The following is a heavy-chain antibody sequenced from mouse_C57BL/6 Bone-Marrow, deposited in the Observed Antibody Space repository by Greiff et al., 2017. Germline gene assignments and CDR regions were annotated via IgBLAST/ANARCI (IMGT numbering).Heavy chain of an antibody. D-gene: IGHD1-1*01. Sequence: VMLVESGPELVKPGASVKISCKASGYAFSSSWMNWVKQRPGKGLEWIGRIYPGDGDTNYNGKFKGKATLTADKSSSTAYMQLSSLTSEDSAVYFCVNYYGSSYDAMDYWGQGTSVTVSS. CDR1: GYAFSSSW. J-gene: IGHJ4*01. CDR2: IYPGDGDT. CDR3: VNYYGSSYDAMDY. V-gene: IGHV1-82*01.